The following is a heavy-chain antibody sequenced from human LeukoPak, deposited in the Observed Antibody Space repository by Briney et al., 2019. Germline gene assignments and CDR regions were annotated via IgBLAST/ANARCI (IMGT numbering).Heavy chain of an antibody. D-gene: IGHD5-12*01. V-gene: IGHV3-21*01. J-gene: IGHJ4*02. CDR3: AKDLGWLHSFDY. CDR2: ISGSTNYI. CDR1: GFTFSSYS. Sequence: GGSLRLSCAASGFTFSSYSMNWVRQAPGKGLEWVSSISGSTNYIYDADSLKGRFSISRDNAKNSLYLQMNSLKVEDTAVYYCAKDLGWLHSFDYWGQGTLVTVSS.